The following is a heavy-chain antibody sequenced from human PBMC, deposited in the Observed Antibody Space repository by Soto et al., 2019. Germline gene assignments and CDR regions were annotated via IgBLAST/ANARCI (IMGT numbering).Heavy chain of an antibody. J-gene: IGHJ4*02. CDR3: ASARVVPAGLDY. D-gene: IGHD2-21*02. CDR1: GFTFSDNY. CDR2: ISSSGSKI. Sequence: QVQLVESGGGLVKPGGSLRLSCAVSGFTFSDNYMSWIRHAPGKGLEWVSYISSSGSKIYYAVSVKGRFTISRYNAKNSLYLQMNSLRAEDTAVYYCASARVVPAGLDYWGQGTLVTVSS. V-gene: IGHV3-11*01.